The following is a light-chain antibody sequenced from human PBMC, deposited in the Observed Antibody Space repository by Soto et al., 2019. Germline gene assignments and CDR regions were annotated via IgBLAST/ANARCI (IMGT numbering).Light chain of an antibody. Sequence: EIVLTQSPGTLSLSPEQRVTLSCRASQSVSSNYLAWYQQKPGQAPRLLIYGASNRATGVPDRFSGTGSGTDFTLIISRLAPQDFAVYYCHHYGGSLYTFGQGTKLEIK. CDR2: GAS. V-gene: IGKV3-20*01. J-gene: IGKJ2*01. CDR1: QSVSSNY. CDR3: HHYGGSLYT.